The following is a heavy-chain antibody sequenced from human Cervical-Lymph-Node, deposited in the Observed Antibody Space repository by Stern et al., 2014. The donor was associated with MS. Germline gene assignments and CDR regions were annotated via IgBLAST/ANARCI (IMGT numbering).Heavy chain of an antibody. J-gene: IGHJ1*01. D-gene: IGHD4-17*01. CDR1: GDAFASYP. Sequence: QVQLVQSGAEVKKPGASVKVSCKASGDAFASYPIHWLRQAPGQGPVWMGIVNPTDGRTTYAQTFQGRVTMTRDTSTGTVYMELSSLRAEDTAIYFCANPLPYANWGQGTRVTVSS. CDR2: VNPTDGRT. CDR3: ANPLPYAN. V-gene: IGHV1-46*03.